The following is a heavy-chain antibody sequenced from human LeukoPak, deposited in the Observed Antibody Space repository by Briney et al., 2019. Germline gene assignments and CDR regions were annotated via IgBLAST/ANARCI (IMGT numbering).Heavy chain of an antibody. CDR3: AKGLCSTSCYSVPDHV. CDR2: ISGSGGST. Sequence: PGGSLRLSCAASGFTFSSYAMGWVRQAPGKGLEWVSAISGSGGSTFYADSVKGRFTISRDNSNNTLYLQMNSLRAEDTAVYYCAKGLCSTSCYSVPDHVWGQGTTVTVSS. CDR1: GFTFSSYA. V-gene: IGHV3-23*01. J-gene: IGHJ6*02. D-gene: IGHD2-2*01.